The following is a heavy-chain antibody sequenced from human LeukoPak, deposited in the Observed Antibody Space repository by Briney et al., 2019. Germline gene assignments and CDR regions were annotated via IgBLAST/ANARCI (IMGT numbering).Heavy chain of an antibody. V-gene: IGHV4-59*01. CDR2: IYYSGST. Sequence: SETLSLTCTVSGGSISSYYWSWIRQPPGKGLEWIGYIYYSGSTNYSPSLKSRVTISVDTSKNQFSLKLSSVTAADTAVYYCARGRYCSSTSCLFDYWGQGTLVTVSS. CDR1: GGSISSYY. CDR3: ARGRYCSSTSCLFDY. D-gene: IGHD2-2*01. J-gene: IGHJ4*02.